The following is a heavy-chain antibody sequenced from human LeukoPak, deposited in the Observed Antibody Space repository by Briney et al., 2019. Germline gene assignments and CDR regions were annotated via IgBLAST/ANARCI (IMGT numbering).Heavy chain of an antibody. CDR2: MNPNSGNT. CDR3: AIRYGSGEKYYYYYYMDV. Sequence: GASVKVSCKASGYTFTSYDINWVRQATGQGREWMGWMNPNSGNTGYAQKFQGRVTMTRNTSISTAYMELSSLRSEDTAVYYCAIRYGSGEKYYYYYYMDVWGKGTTVTVPS. D-gene: IGHD3-10*01. J-gene: IGHJ6*03. CDR1: GYTFTSYD. V-gene: IGHV1-8*01.